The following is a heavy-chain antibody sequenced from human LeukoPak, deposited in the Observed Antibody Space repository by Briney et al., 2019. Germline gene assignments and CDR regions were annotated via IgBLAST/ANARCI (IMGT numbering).Heavy chain of an antibody. CDR3: AGGYSSSWYWFDP. J-gene: IGHJ5*02. CDR2: IYYSGST. CDR1: GGSIRSYY. V-gene: IGHV4-59*01. Sequence: SETLSLTCTVSGGSIRSYYWSWIRQPPGKGLEWIGYIYYSGSTNYNPSLKSRVTISVDTSKNQFSLKLSSVTAADTAVYYCAGGYSSSWYWFDPWGQGTLVTVSS. D-gene: IGHD6-13*01.